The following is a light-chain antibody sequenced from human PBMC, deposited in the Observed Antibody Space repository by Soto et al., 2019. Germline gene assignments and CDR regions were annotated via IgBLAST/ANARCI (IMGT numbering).Light chain of an antibody. Sequence: EIVLTQSPGTLSLSPGERATLSCRASQSVSRNYLVWYQQKPGQAPRLLIYGASSRATGIPDRFSGSGSGTDFTLTISKLEPEDFAVYYCQQRSSWPFTFGPGTKVDIK. CDR1: QSVSRNY. CDR2: GAS. J-gene: IGKJ3*01. CDR3: QQRSSWPFT. V-gene: IGKV3D-20*02.